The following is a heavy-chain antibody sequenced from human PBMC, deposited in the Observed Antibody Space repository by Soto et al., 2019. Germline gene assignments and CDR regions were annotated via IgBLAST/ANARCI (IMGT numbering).Heavy chain of an antibody. CDR3: ARRYGSAFDI. CDR1: GGSISSYY. Sequence: ASETLSLTCTVSGGSISSYYWILIRQPPGKGLEWIGYIFYSGSTNYNPSLKSRVTISVDTSKNQFSLKLSSVTAADTAVYYCARRYGSAFDIWGHGTMVTV. D-gene: IGHD4-17*01. J-gene: IGHJ3*02. V-gene: IGHV4-59*01. CDR2: IFYSGST.